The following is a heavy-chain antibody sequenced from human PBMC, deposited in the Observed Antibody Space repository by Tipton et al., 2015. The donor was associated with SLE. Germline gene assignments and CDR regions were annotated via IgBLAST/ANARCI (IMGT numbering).Heavy chain of an antibody. V-gene: IGHV3-21*01. CDR3: AAFFWNGSPTAFQH. Sequence: GSPRLSCAASGFTVSSCAMHWVRQAPGKGLEWVSSISSSSSYIYYADSVKGRFTISRDNAKNSLYLQMNSLRAEDTAVYYCAAFFWNGSPTAFQHWGQGTLVTVSS. CDR1: GFTVSSCA. J-gene: IGHJ1*01. CDR2: ISSSSSYI. D-gene: IGHD3-3*01.